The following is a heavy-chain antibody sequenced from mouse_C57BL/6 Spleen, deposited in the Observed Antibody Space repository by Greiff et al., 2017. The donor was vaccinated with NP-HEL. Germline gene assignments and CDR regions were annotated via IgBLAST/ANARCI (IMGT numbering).Heavy chain of an antibody. J-gene: IGHJ3*01. CDR2: ISSGSSTI. Sequence: EVNVVESGGGLVKPGGSLKLSCAASGFTFSDYGMHWVRQAPEKGLEWVAYISSGSSTIYYADTVKGRFTISRDNAKNTLFLQMTSLRSEDTAMYYCARPSGSSGGLAYWGQGTLVTVSA. CDR1: GFTFSDYG. D-gene: IGHD1-1*01. CDR3: ARPSGSSGGLAY. V-gene: IGHV5-17*01.